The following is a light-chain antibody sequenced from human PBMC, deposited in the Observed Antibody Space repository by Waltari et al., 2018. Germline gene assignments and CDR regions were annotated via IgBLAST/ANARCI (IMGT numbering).Light chain of an antibody. CDR1: QSVLYSSNNKNY. CDR3: QQYYSTPLFT. CDR2: WAS. V-gene: IGKV4-1*01. Sequence: DIVMTQSPDSLAVSLGERATINCKSSQSVLYSSNNKNYLAWYQQKPGQPPKLLIYWASTRESGVPDRFSGSGSGTDFTFTISSLQAEDVAVYYCQQYYSTPLFTFGPGTKVDIK. J-gene: IGKJ3*01.